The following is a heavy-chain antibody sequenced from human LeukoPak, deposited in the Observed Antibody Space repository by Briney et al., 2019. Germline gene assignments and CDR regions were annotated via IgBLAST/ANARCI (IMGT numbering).Heavy chain of an antibody. D-gene: IGHD1-26*01. V-gene: IGHV3-30*03. CDR2: ISYDGSNK. CDR3: ARDRRGGGSYPFFDY. CDR1: GFTFSSYS. J-gene: IGHJ4*02. Sequence: GGSLRLSCAASGFTFSSYSMNWVRQAPGKGLEWVAVISYDGSNKYYADSVKGRFTISRDNSKNTLYLQMNSLRAEDTAVYYCARDRRGGGSYPFFDYWGQGTLVTVSS.